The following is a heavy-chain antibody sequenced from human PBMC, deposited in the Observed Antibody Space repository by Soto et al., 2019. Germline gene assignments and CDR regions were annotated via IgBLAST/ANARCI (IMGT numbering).Heavy chain of an antibody. CDR3: ERGSIAVAGT. D-gene: IGHD6-19*01. V-gene: IGHV4-4*07. CDR1: GGSISSYY. Sequence: XETLSLTCTVSGGSISSYYWSGIRQPAGKGLEWIGRIYTSGSTNYNPSLKSRVTMSVDTSKNQFSLKLSSVTAADTAVYYCERGSIAVAGTWGQRTLVTVSS. J-gene: IGHJ4*02. CDR2: IYTSGST.